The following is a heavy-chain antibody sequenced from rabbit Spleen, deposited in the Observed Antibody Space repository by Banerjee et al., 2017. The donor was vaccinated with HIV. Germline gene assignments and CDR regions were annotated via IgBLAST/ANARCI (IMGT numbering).Heavy chain of an antibody. Sequence: QSLVESGGGLVKPGSSLTLTCKASGLDFSSSYWICWVRQAPGRGLEWIACIDAGSSGDTYYASWAKGRFTISKTSSTTVTLQMTSLTAADTATYFCARGYAGYTDSGYSRGLYLWGPGTLVTVS. J-gene: IGHJ4*01. CDR2: IDAGSSGDT. CDR1: GLDFSSSYW. CDR3: ARGYAGYTDSGYSRGLYL. D-gene: IGHD7-1*01. V-gene: IGHV1S40*01.